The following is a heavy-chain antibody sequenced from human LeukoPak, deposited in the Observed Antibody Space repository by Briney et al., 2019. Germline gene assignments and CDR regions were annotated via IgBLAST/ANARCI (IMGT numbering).Heavy chain of an antibody. Sequence: SETLSLTXTVSGGSISSSSYYWGWIRQPPGKGLQWIGSIYYSGSTYYNPSLKSRVTISVDTSKNQFSLKLSSVTAADTAVYYCARHGDSSKEGIFDYWGQGTLVTVSS. CDR3: ARHGDSSKEGIFDY. D-gene: IGHD6-13*01. J-gene: IGHJ4*02. V-gene: IGHV4-39*01. CDR1: GGSISSSSYY. CDR2: IYYSGST.